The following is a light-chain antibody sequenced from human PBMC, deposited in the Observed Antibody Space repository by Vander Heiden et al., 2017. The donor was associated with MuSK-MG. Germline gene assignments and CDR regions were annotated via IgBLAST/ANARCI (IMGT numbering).Light chain of an antibody. J-gene: IGLJ2*01. CDR3: QAWEGGSSVI. Sequence: SYEPTPSPSASVSPGQTASITCSGNNLGDKYVCRYQQKPGQAPVLVIFQDSQRPAGIPERFSGSNSGNTATLTISGTQAIEEADYYWQAWEGGSSVIFGGGTKLTVL. V-gene: IGLV3-1*01. CDR2: QDS. CDR1: NLGDKY.